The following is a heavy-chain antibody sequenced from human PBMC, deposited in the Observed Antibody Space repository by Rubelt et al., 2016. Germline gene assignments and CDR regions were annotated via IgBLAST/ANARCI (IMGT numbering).Heavy chain of an antibody. CDR1: GGAISSSSW. Sequence: QVQLQESGPGLVKPSGTLSLTCAVSGGAISSSSWWSWVRQPPGKGLEWIGEIYHSGSSIYNPSLKSRVTISVDQSKNQFSLELSSVSAADTAVYYWAGREDGSGSYGFWGQGTLVTVSS. CDR2: IYHSGSS. J-gene: IGHJ4*02. D-gene: IGHD3-10*01. CDR3: AGREDGSGSYGF. V-gene: IGHV4-4*02.